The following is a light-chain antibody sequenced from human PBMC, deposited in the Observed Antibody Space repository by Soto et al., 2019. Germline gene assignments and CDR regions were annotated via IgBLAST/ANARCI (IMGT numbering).Light chain of an antibody. CDR3: QKYNNWPIT. CDR2: GAS. CDR1: QSVSSN. Sequence: EIVMTQSPATLSVSPGERATLSCRASQSVSSNLAWYQQKPGQAPRLLIYGASTRATGIPARFSGSGSGTEFTLTISSLQSEDFAVYYCQKYNNWPITFGQGPRLEIK. V-gene: IGKV3-15*01. J-gene: IGKJ5*01.